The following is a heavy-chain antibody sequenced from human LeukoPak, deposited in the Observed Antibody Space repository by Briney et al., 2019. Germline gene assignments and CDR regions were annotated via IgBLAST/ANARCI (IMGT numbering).Heavy chain of an antibody. CDR1: GFTFNNAW. CDR2: IKSKTDGGTT. V-gene: IGHV3-15*01. CDR3: TSSISGGSGQLGC. D-gene: IGHD3-10*01. J-gene: IGHJ4*02. Sequence: GGSLRLSCAASGFTFNNAWMNWVRQAPGKGLEWVGRIKSKTDGGTTDYAAPVKGRFTISRDDSKNTLYMQMNSLKTEDTAVYYCTSSISGGSGQLGCWGQGTLVAVSS.